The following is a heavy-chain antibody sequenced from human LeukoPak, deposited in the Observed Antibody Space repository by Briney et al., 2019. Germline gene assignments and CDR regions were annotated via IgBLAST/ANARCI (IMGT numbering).Heavy chain of an antibody. CDR3: AKYFASGSYYKLPH. CDR2: ISGSGAYT. CDR1: GFTFSSYA. V-gene: IGHV3-23*01. Sequence: GGSLRLSCAASGFTFSSYALSWVRQAPGKGLEWVSTISGSGAYTYYADSVKGRFTISRDNSKNTLYLQMNSLRAEDTAVYYCAKYFASGSYYKLPHWGQGTLVTVSS. D-gene: IGHD3-10*01. J-gene: IGHJ1*01.